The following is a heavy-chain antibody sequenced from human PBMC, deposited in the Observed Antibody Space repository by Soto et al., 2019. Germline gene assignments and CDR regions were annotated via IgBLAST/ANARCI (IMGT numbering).Heavy chain of an antibody. CDR3: ARRRELSLVRYVYNWFDP. V-gene: IGHV4-39*01. CDR1: GGSISSSSYY. D-gene: IGHD3-16*02. J-gene: IGHJ5*02. CDR2: IYYSGST. Sequence: QLQLQESGPGLVKPSETLSLTCTVSGGSISSSSYYWGWIRQPPGKGLEWIGSIYYSGSTYYNPSLKSRVTIPVATSKNQFSLKLSSVTAADTAVYYCARRRELSLVRYVYNWFDPWGQGTLVTVSS.